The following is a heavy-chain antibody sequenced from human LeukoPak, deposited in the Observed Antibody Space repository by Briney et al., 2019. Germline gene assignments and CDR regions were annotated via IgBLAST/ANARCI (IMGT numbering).Heavy chain of an antibody. D-gene: IGHD3-22*01. CDR2: INPNSGGT. Sequence: ASVKVSCKASGYTFTVYFMHWVRQAPGQGLEWMGWINPNSGGTNYAQKFQGRVTMTRDTSISTAYMELSRLRSDDTAVYYCARELDYDSSGYYFDYWGQGTLVTVSS. V-gene: IGHV1-2*02. J-gene: IGHJ4*02. CDR1: GYTFTVYF. CDR3: ARELDYDSSGYYFDY.